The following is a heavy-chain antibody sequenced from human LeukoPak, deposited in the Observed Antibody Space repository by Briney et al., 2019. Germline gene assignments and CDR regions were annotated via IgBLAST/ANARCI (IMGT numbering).Heavy chain of an antibody. V-gene: IGHV1-8*01. Sequence: ASVKVSCKASGYTFTSYDINWVRQATGQGLEWMGWMNPNSGNTGYAQKFQGRVTMTRNPSISTAYMELSSLRSEDTAVYYCARGGRWLRLLSLGYWGQGTLVTVSS. CDR3: ARGGRWLRLLSLGY. CDR2: MNPNSGNT. J-gene: IGHJ4*02. CDR1: GYTFTSYD. D-gene: IGHD5-12*01.